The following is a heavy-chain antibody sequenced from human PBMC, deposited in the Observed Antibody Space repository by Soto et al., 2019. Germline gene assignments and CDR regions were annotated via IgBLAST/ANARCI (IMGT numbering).Heavy chain of an antibody. V-gene: IGHV3-73*02. CDR2: IRSKANSYAT. D-gene: IGHD1-26*01. J-gene: IGHJ4*02. CDR1: GFTFSGSA. CDR3: TRWQGGGSYFQGD. Sequence: EVQLVESGGGLVQPGGSLKLSCAASGFTFSGSAMHWVRQASGKGLEWVGRIRSKANSYATAYAASVKGRFTISRDDSKNTAYLQMNSLKTEDTAVYYCTRWQGGGSYFQGDWGQGTLVTVSS.